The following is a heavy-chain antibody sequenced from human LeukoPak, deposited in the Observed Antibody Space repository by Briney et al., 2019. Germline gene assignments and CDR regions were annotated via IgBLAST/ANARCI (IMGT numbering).Heavy chain of an antibody. V-gene: IGHV4-34*01. J-gene: IGHJ6*03. D-gene: IGHD5-12*01. CDR2: INHSGST. CDR1: GGSFSGYY. CDR3: ARGGFSRWLRSHYYYMDV. Sequence: PSETLSLTCAVYGGSFSGYYWSWIRQPPGKGLEWIGEINHSGSTNYNPSLKSRVTISVDTSKNQFSLKLSSVTAADTAVYYCARGGFSRWLRSHYYYMDVWGKGTTVTVSS.